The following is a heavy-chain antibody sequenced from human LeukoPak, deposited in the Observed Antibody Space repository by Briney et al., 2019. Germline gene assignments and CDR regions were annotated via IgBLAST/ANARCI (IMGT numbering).Heavy chain of an antibody. D-gene: IGHD5-18*01. CDR2: IGPSGGP. J-gene: IGHJ4*02. Sequence: PSETLSLTCVVSGYSISSGYYWGWIRPPPGKGLEWIGSIGPSGGPYYNPSLKSRVTISIDTSKNQFSLKLSSVTAADTAMYYCARDLGHSSDDYWGPGTQVTVSS. V-gene: IGHV4-38-2*02. CDR3: ARDLGHSSDDY. CDR1: GYSISSGYY.